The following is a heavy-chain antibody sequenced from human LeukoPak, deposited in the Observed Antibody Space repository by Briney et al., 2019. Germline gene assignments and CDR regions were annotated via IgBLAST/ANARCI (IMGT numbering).Heavy chain of an antibody. V-gene: IGHV3-30*03. J-gene: IGHJ4*02. CDR3: ARDREGT. Sequence: GGSLRLSCAASGFTFSSYGMHWVRQAPGKGLEWVAVISYDGSNKYYADSVKGRFTISRDNSKNTLYLQMNSLRAEDTAVYYCARDREGTWGQGTLVTVSS. CDR1: GFTFSSYG. CDR2: ISYDGSNK. D-gene: IGHD1-1*01.